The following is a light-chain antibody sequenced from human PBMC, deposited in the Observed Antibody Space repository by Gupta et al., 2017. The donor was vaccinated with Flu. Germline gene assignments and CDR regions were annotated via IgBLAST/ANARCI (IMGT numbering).Light chain of an antibody. CDR1: SSNIGNNH. J-gene: IGLJ3*02. V-gene: IGLV1-51*02. CDR3: ATWDSSPSAGV. CDR2: ESY. Sequence: SSSNIGNNHVSWYQQLPGTAPKLLIYESYKRPSGTPDRFSGSKSGTSATLGITGLQTGDEGDYYCATWDSSPSAGVFGGGTKLTVL.